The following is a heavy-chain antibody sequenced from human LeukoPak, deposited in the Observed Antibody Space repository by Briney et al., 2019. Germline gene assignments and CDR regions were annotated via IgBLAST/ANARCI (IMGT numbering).Heavy chain of an antibody. CDR1: GYTFTSYG. D-gene: IGHD6-13*01. V-gene: IGHV1-18*01. CDR2: ISAYNDNT. CDR3: ARDPYSSSWYSNPNFDY. J-gene: IGHJ4*02. Sequence: GASVNVSCKASGYTFTSYGISWVRQAPGQGLEWMAWISAYNDNTNYAQKFQGRVTMTTDTSTSTAYVELRSLRSDDTAVYYCARDPYSSSWYSNPNFDYWGQGTLVTVSS.